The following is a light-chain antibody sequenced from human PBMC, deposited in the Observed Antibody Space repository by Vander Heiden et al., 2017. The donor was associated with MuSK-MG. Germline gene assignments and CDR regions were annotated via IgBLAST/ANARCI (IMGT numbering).Light chain of an antibody. V-gene: IGKV3-11*01. Sequence: EIVLTQSPATLSLSPGERATLSCRASQSVSSYLAWYQQKPGQAPRLLIYDASNRATGIPARFSGSGSGTDFTLTISSLEPEDFAVYYCQQRSNWRHRFGHGTKVDIK. CDR2: DAS. CDR3: QQRSNWRHR. CDR1: QSVSSY. J-gene: IGKJ3*01.